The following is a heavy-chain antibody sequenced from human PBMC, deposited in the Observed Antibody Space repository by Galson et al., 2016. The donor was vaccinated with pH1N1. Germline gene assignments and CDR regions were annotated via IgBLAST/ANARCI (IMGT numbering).Heavy chain of an antibody. Sequence: QSGAEVKKPGESLKISCTGSGYDFSNYWIGWVRQMPGKGLEWMGIIYPGDSDTRYSPSFQGQVTISADKFIDTAFLQWNSLKASDTAMYYCARHRGGGGGDSYYFDYWGQGALVTVSS. CDR2: IYPGDSDT. J-gene: IGHJ4*02. CDR1: GYDFSNYW. V-gene: IGHV5-51*03. CDR3: ARHRGGGGGDSYYFDY. D-gene: IGHD2-21*02.